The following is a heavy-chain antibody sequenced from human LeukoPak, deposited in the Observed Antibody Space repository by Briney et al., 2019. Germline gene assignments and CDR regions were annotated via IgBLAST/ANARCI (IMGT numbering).Heavy chain of an antibody. CDR1: GGSPTGDY. J-gene: IGHJ4*02. CDR2: INNSVST. D-gene: IGHD4-17*01. V-gene: IGHV4-34*01. Sequence: SETLSHTCALYGGSPTGDYSSWIRPRPGKGRGWIGEINNSVSTNYTPSLKRRVTLPVDTPKTKSYLNLRSLTSSDTTCFSCARAGLRSFDYWGQGTMVAVPS. CDR3: ARAGLRSFDY.